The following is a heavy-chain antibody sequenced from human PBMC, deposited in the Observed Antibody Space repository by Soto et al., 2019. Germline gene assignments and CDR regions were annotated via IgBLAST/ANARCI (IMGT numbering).Heavy chain of an antibody. J-gene: IGHJ4*02. Sequence: QVQLVQSGAEWKKPGASVKVSCKASGSTFSDHDINWVPQATGQGPEWLGWMNPNSGDKGYAQNFQGRVTMTRDNTIRTSYLELSSRRSEDAAVYYCARVGGTRNYDYLDYGCQGTLVTVSS. D-gene: IGHD4-4*01. V-gene: IGHV1-8*01. CDR2: MNPNSGDK. CDR1: GSTFSDHD. CDR3: ARVGGTRNYDYLDY.